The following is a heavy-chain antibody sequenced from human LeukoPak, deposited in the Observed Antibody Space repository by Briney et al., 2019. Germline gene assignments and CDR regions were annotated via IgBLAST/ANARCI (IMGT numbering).Heavy chain of an antibody. J-gene: IGHJ4*02. CDR3: ARDPLVVVAAPDY. Sequence: YMSWIRXXPGKGLERVSYISSSGSTIYYADSVKGRFTISRDNAKNSLYLQMNSLRAEDTAVYYCARDPLVVVAAPDYWGQGTLVTVSS. CDR2: ISSSGSTI. CDR1: Y. D-gene: IGHD2-15*01. V-gene: IGHV3-11*04.